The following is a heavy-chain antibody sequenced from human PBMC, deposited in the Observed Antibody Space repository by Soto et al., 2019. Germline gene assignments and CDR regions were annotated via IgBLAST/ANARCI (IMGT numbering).Heavy chain of an antibody. Sequence: QVQLVQSGAEVKKPGASVRISCKASGYTFTDYYLHWVRQAPGQGLEWMGIMNPSGGVTSYAQKFQGRVAVTRDTSTSTVYMQLSSLRSEDTAVYYCASSEAVPTTTYYYWYMDVWGKGTTVTVSS. CDR3: ASSEAVPTTTYYYWYMDV. CDR1: GYTFTDYY. CDR2: MNPSGGVT. J-gene: IGHJ6*03. D-gene: IGHD2-2*01. V-gene: IGHV1-46*03.